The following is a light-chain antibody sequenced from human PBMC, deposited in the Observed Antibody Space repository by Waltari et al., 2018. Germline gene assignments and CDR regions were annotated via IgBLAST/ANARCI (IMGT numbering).Light chain of an antibody. Sequence: IQMTQYPSSLSPSIGKRVTITCQASHDIRNYLNWYQQKSGKAPKLLIYDVSNLETGVPSRFSGSASGTDFTLTISSLQPEDIATYYCQQYANLPLTFGGGTKVEIK. CDR3: QQYANLPLT. CDR2: DVS. V-gene: IGKV1-33*01. J-gene: IGKJ4*01. CDR1: HDIRNY.